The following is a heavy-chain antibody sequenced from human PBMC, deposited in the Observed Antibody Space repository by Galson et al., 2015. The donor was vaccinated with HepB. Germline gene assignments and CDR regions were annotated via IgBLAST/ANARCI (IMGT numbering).Heavy chain of an antibody. D-gene: IGHD5-12*01. J-gene: IGHJ5*02. CDR2: IYYSGST. CDR3: ARGIPATTWFDP. Sequence: LSLTCTVSGGSISSYYWSWIRQPPGKGLEWIGYIYYSGSTNYNPSLKSRVTISVDTSKNQFSLKLSSVTAADTAVYYCARGIPATTWFDPWGQGTLVTVSS. CDR1: GGSISSYY. V-gene: IGHV4-59*08.